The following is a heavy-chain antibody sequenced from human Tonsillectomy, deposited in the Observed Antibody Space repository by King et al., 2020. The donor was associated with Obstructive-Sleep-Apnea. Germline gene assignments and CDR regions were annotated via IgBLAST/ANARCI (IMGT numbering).Heavy chain of an antibody. CDR1: GFTFSSYA. Sequence: VQLVEAGGGLVQPGGSLRLSCAASGFTFSSYAMSWVRQAPGKGLEWVSAISGSGGSTYYADSVRGRFTISRDNSKTTLYLQMNSLRAEDTAVYYCANAWSSGWPFDYWGQGTLVTVSS. D-gene: IGHD6-19*01. J-gene: IGHJ4*02. V-gene: IGHV3-23*04. CDR2: ISGSGGST. CDR3: ANAWSSGWPFDY.